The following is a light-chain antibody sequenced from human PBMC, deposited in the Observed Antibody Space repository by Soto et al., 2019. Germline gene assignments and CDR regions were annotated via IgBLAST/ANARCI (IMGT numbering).Light chain of an antibody. CDR1: SSNIGSNY. CDR3: AAWDDSLGWV. Sequence: QSVLTQPPSASGTPGQRVTISCSGSSSNIGSNYVYWYQQLPGTAPKLLIYRNNQRPSGVPDRFSGSKSGTSASLAISGLRSEDEADYYCAAWDDSLGWVFGVGTKLTVL. V-gene: IGLV1-47*01. CDR2: RNN. J-gene: IGLJ3*02.